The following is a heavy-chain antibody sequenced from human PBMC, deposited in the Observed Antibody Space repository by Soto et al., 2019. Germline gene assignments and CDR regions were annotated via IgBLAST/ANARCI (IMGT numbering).Heavy chain of an antibody. CDR2: VFYTGFT. V-gene: IGHV4-39*01. Sequence: ASETLSLTCTVSGGSISSSSYYWGWIRQPPGKGPEWIGSVFYTGFTSYNPSLESRVSVSVDTSKNQFSLKVSGVSAADTAVYYCATSQKGYNWNYFDHWGQGALVTVSS. J-gene: IGHJ4*02. CDR3: ATSQKGYNWNYFDH. D-gene: IGHD1-20*01. CDR1: GGSISSSSYY.